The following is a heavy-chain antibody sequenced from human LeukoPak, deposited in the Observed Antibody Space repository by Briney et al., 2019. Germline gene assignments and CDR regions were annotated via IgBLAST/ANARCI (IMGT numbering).Heavy chain of an antibody. V-gene: IGHV3-23*01. CDR1: GFTFSSYA. Sequence: GGSLRLSCAASGFTFSSYAMGWARQAPGKGLEWVSAISGSGGFSTYYADSVKGRFTISRDNSKNTLYLQMNSLRAEHAAVYYCAKGNLRGPPPNIDYWGQGTLVTVSS. J-gene: IGHJ4*02. D-gene: IGHD5/OR15-5a*01. CDR2: ISGSGGFST. CDR3: AKGNLRGPPPNIDY.